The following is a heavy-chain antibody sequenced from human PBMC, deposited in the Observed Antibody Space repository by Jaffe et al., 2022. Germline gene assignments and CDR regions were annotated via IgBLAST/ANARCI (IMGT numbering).Heavy chain of an antibody. CDR3: ARRRQQWQDAFDF. Sequence: QVQLQESGPGLVKPSQTLSLTCTVSGGSISSGNYYWTWIRQPVEKGLEWIGHAHTSVGTNYNPSLNGRVTMSLDTSKNQFSLNLASVTAADTAVYYCARRRQQWQDAFDFWGQGTMVTVSS. D-gene: IGHD6-19*01. CDR1: GGSISSGNYY. V-gene: IGHV4-61*02. J-gene: IGHJ3*01. CDR2: AHTSVGT.